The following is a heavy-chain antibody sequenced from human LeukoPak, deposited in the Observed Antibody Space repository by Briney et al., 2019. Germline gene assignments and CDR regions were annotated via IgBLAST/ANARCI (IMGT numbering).Heavy chain of an antibody. CDR2: MNPNSGNT. CDR3: ARRNSSSWGGFDY. D-gene: IGHD6-13*01. J-gene: IGHJ4*02. CDR1: GYTFTSYD. V-gene: IGHV1-8*01. Sequence: ASVKVSCKASGYTFTSYDINWVRQATGQGLEWMGWMNPNSGNTGYAQKFQGRVTITTDESTSTAYMELSSLRSEDTAVYYCARRNSSSWGGFDYWGQGTLVTVSS.